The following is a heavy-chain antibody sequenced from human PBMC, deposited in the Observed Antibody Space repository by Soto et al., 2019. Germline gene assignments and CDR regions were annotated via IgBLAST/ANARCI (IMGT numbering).Heavy chain of an antibody. CDR3: ARGGTSSRRAVAGYFHY. CDR1: AGSVSGSSHY. Sequence: QVQLQESGPGLVKPSETLSLTCSVSAGSVSGSSHYWNWIRQTPGKGLEWIGYIDYSGSTNYNPSLKSRVTISVDTSKTQFSLKLSSVTAAVTAVYYCARGGTSSRRAVAGYFHYWGQGTQVTVSS. V-gene: IGHV4-61*01. D-gene: IGHD1-7*01. CDR2: IDYSGST. J-gene: IGHJ1*01.